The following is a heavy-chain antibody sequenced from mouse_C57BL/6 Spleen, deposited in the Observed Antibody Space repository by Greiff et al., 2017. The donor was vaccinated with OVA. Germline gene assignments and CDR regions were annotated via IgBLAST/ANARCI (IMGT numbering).Heavy chain of an antibody. D-gene: IGHD1-1*01. CDR1: GYTFTSYW. Sequence: VQLQQSGAELVKPGASVKLSCKASGYTFTSYWMHWVKQRPGQGLEWIGMIHPNSGSTNYNEKFKSKATLTVDKSSSTAYMQLSSLTSEDSAVYYCARSGITTVVATDYWGQGTTLTVSS. CDR3: ARSGITTVVATDY. CDR2: IHPNSGST. V-gene: IGHV1-64*01. J-gene: IGHJ2*01.